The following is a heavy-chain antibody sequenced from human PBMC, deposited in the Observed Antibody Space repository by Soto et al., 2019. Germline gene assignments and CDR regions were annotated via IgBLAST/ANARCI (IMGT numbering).Heavy chain of an antibody. CDR3: AKDRGSSCPDY. CDR2: ISYDGSNK. D-gene: IGHD6-13*01. Sequence: GGSLRLSCAASGFTFSSYGMHWVRQAPGKGLEWVAVISYDGSNKYYADSVKGRFTISRDNSKNTLYLQMNSLRAEDTAVYYCAKDRGSSCPDYWGQGTLVTVSS. J-gene: IGHJ4*02. V-gene: IGHV3-30*18. CDR1: GFTFSSYG.